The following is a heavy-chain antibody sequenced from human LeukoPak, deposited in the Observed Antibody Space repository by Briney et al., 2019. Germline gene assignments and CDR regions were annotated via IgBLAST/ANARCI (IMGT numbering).Heavy chain of an antibody. V-gene: IGHV3-23*01. CDR3: VKGGAVSSSYCLGP. CDR1: GFIFSSYG. CDR2: ISGSGYTT. J-gene: IGHJ5*02. D-gene: IGHD6-13*01. Sequence: GGSLRLSCAASGFIFSSYGMSWVRQAPGKELEWVSAISGSGYTTYYVDSVKGRFTISRDNPKNTLYLQMNSLRAEDTAVYYCVKGGAVSSSYCLGPWGQGTLVTVSS.